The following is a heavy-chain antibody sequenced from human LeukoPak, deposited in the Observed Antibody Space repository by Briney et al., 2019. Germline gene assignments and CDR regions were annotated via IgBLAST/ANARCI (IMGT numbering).Heavy chain of an antibody. Sequence: SPTLSLTSPTSGRSISSSSYYWRWIREPPGKGLERLGRIYYSESTYYNPSRKSRVTTSVDTSKNQFSLKLSSVTAADTAVYYCASLSSGWYYYYYGMDVWGQGTTVTVSS. J-gene: IGHJ6*02. CDR3: ASLSSGWYYYYYGMDV. CDR1: GRSISSSSYY. CDR2: IYYSEST. D-gene: IGHD6-19*01. V-gene: IGHV4-39*01.